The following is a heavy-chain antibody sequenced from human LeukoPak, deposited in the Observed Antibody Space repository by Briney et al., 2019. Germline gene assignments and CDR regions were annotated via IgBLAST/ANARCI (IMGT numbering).Heavy chain of an antibody. V-gene: IGHV1-8*01. CDR2: MNPNSGNT. CDR3: AREPVIRYGKDV. CDR1: GYTFTSYD. Sequence: ASVKVSCKASGYTFTSYDINWVRQATGQGLEWMGWMNPNSGNTGYAQKFQGRVTMTRNTSISTAYMELSSLRSEDTAVYYCAREPVIRYGKDVWGQGTTVTVSS. J-gene: IGHJ6*02. D-gene: IGHD1-14*01.